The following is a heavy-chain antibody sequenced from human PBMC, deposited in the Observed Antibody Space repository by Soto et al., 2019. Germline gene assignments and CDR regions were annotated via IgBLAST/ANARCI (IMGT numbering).Heavy chain of an antibody. D-gene: IGHD2-15*01. CDR1: GYSFTTYW. J-gene: IGHJ3*02. V-gene: IGHV5-51*01. CDR3: ARAMVVAATSNVFEI. Sequence: GESLKISCKGSGYSFTTYWIGWVRQMPGKGLEWMGIIYPDDSDTRYSPSFQGQVTISVDKSISTAYLQWSSLKASDTAIYYCARAMVVAATSNVFEIWGPGTMVTVSS. CDR2: IYPDDSDT.